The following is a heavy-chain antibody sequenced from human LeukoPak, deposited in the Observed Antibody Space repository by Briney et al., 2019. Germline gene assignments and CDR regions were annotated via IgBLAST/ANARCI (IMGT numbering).Heavy chain of an antibody. Sequence: GGSLRLSCAASGFTTSNYLMSWVRQAPGKGLEGVANIKQDGSEKYYVDSVKGRFTISRDNAKNSLYLQMNSLRAGDTAVYYCARWRWNSGIPGFDYWSQGTLVSVSS. J-gene: IGHJ4*02. V-gene: IGHV3-7*03. CDR1: GFTTSNYL. CDR3: ARWRWNSGIPGFDY. CDR2: IKQDGSEK. D-gene: IGHD1/OR15-1a*01.